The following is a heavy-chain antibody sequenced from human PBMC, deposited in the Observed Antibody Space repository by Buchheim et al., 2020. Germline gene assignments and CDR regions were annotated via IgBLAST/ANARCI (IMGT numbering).Heavy chain of an antibody. D-gene: IGHD2-2*02. V-gene: IGHV1-2*04. Sequence: QVQLVQSGAEVKKPGASVKVSCKASGYTFTGYYMHWVRQAPGQGLEWMGWINPNSGGTNYAQKVQGWVTMTRDTSISTAYMELSRLRSDDTAVYYCARGELGYCSSTSCYTGYYFDYWGQGTL. CDR2: INPNSGGT. J-gene: IGHJ4*02. CDR1: GYTFTGYY. CDR3: ARGELGYCSSTSCYTGYYFDY.